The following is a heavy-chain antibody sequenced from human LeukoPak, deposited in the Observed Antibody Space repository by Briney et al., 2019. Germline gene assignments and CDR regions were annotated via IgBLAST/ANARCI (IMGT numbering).Heavy chain of an antibody. D-gene: IGHD2-2*01. CDR1: GGSISSSSYY. J-gene: IGHJ4*02. V-gene: IGHV4-39*07. Sequence: SETLSLTCTVSGGSISSSSYYWGWIRQPPGKGLEWIGSIYYSGTTNYNPSLKSRVTISVDTSKNQFSLKLSSVTAADTAVYYCARDQKGASCYDKWGQGTLVTVSS. CDR3: ARDQKGASCYDK. CDR2: IYYSGTT.